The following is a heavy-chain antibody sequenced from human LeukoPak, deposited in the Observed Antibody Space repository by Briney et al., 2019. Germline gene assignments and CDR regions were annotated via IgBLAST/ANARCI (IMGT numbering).Heavy chain of an antibody. CDR1: GFTFSSYS. CDR2: ISSSGSTI. Sequence: PGGSLRLSCAASGFTFSSYSMNWVRQAPGKGLEWVSYISSSGSTIYYADSVKSRFTISRDNAKNSLYLQMNSLRAEDTAVYYCARESDAGAFDIWGQGTMVTVSS. CDR3: ARESDAGAFDI. J-gene: IGHJ3*02. V-gene: IGHV3-48*04.